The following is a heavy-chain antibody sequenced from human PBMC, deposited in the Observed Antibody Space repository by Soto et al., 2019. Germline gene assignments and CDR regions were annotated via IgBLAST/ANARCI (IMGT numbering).Heavy chain of an antibody. V-gene: IGHV4-59*01. CDR1: GGSISSYY. D-gene: IGHD1-20*01. CDR3: AREKANWNDVAWFDP. J-gene: IGHJ5*02. Sequence: SETLSLTCTVSGGSISSYYWSWIRQPPGKGLEWIGYIYYSVSTNYNPSLKSRVTISVDTSKNQFSLKLSSVTAADTAVYYCAREKANWNDVAWFDPLGQGTLLTISS. CDR2: IYYSVST.